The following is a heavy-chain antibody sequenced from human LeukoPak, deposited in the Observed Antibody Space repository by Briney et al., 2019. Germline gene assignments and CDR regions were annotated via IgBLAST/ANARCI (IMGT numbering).Heavy chain of an antibody. J-gene: IGHJ6*02. V-gene: IGHV1-69*04. Sequence: SVKVSCKASGGTFSSYAVSWVRQAPGQGLEWMGRIIPILGIANYAQKFQGRVTITADKSTSTAYMELSSLRSEDTAVYYCAREREDSGMDVWSQGTTVTVSS. CDR3: AREREDSGMDV. CDR1: GGTFSSYA. CDR2: IIPILGIA.